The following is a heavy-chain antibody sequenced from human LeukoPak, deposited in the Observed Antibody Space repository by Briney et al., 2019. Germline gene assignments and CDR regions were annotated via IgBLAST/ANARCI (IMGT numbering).Heavy chain of an antibody. CDR3: ARDISGGSSANWFDP. Sequence: SETLSLTCTVSGYPISSGYYWGWIRQPPGKGLEWIGSIYHSGSTYYNPSLKSRVTISVDTSKNQFSLKLSSVTAADTAVYYCARDISGGSSANWFDPWGQGTLVTVSS. D-gene: IGHD6-6*01. J-gene: IGHJ5*02. V-gene: IGHV4-38-2*02. CDR2: IYHSGST. CDR1: GYPISSGYY.